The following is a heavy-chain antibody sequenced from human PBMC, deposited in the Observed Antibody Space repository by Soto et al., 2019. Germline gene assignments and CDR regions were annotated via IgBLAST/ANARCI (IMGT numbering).Heavy chain of an antibody. J-gene: IGHJ4*02. CDR3: ARDGNSGSFDY. CDR1: GCTFSSYA. CDR2: IIPIFGTA. V-gene: IGHV1-69*13. Sequence: ASVKVSCKASGCTFSSYAISWVRQAPGQGLEWMGGIIPIFGTANYAQKFQGRVTITADESTSTAYMELSSLRSEDTAVYYCARDGNSGSFDYWGQGTLVTVSS. D-gene: IGHD4-4*01.